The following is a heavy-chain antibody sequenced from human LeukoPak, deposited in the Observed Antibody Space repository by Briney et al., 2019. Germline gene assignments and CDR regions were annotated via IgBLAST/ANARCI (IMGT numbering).Heavy chain of an antibody. CDR2: ISAYNGNT. Sequence: ASVKVSCKASGYTFTSYGISWVRQAPGQGLEWMGWISAYNGNTNYAQKLQGRVTMTTDTSTSTACMEQRSLRSDDTAVYYCARARSSWATLDYWGQGTLVTVSS. CDR1: GYTFTSYG. CDR3: ARARSSWATLDY. D-gene: IGHD2-2*01. V-gene: IGHV1-18*01. J-gene: IGHJ4*02.